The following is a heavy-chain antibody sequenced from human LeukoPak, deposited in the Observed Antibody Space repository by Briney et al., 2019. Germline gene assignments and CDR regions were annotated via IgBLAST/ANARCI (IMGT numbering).Heavy chain of an antibody. D-gene: IGHD6-13*01. J-gene: IGHJ4*02. CDR2: IYYSGST. V-gene: IGHV4-59*01. CDR3: ARKSAAAGYFDY. Sequence: SETLSLTCTASGGSISSYYWTWIRQPPGEGLEWIGYIYYSGSTNYNSSLKSQVTISVATSENQFSLKLSSVTAADTAVYYCARKSAAAGYFDYWGQGSLVTVHS. CDR1: GGSISSYY.